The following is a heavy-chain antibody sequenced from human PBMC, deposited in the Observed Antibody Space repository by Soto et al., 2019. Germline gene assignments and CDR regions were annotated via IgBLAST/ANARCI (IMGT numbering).Heavy chain of an antibody. V-gene: IGHV1-69*13. Sequence: SVKVSCKASGGTFSSYAISWVRQAPGQGLEWMGGIIPIFGTANYAQKFQGRVTITADESTSTAYMELSSLRSEDTAVYYCARRNGRWLQYWSFDLWGRGTLVTVSS. D-gene: IGHD5-12*01. J-gene: IGHJ2*01. CDR3: ARRNGRWLQYWSFDL. CDR2: IIPIFGTA. CDR1: GGTFSSYA.